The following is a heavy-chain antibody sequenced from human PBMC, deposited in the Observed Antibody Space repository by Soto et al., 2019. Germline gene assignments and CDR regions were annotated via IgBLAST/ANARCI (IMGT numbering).Heavy chain of an antibody. V-gene: IGHV3-7*01. CDR2: INQDGSEK. D-gene: IGHD6-25*01. CDR1: GFTFGSFW. Sequence: EMQLVESGGGLVQPGGSLRLSCGVSGFTFGSFWMGWVRQAPGKGLEWVANINQDGSEKYYVDSVKGRFTISRDNPRKSLYLQMDTLRVEDTAVYFCARQIRGLTPNWFYPCGQGTLVRVSS. CDR3: ARQIRGLTPNWFYP. J-gene: IGHJ5*02.